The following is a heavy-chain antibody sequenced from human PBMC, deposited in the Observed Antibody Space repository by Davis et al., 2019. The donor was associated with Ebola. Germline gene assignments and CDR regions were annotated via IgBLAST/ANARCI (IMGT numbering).Heavy chain of an antibody. CDR1: GYTFTGYY. Sequence: ASVKVSCKASGYTFTGYYMHWVRQAPGQGLEWMGWINPNSGGTNYAQKFQGRVTITADESTSTAYMELSRLRSDDTAVYYCARDYDDAFDIWGQGTMVTVSS. V-gene: IGHV1-2*02. J-gene: IGHJ3*02. CDR2: INPNSGGT. CDR3: ARDYDDAFDI. D-gene: IGHD5-12*01.